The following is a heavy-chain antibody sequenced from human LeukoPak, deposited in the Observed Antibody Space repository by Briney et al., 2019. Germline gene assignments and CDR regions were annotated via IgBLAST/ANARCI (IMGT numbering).Heavy chain of an antibody. V-gene: IGHV4-59*12. CDR1: GGSISSYY. J-gene: IGHJ6*03. CDR2: IYYSGST. D-gene: IGHD2-2*01. Sequence: SETLSLTCTVSGGSISSYYWSWIRQPPGKGLEWIGYIYYSGSTNYNPSLKSRVTISVDTSKNQFSLKLSSVTAADTAVYYCASLVVVPAPSAPTNYYNYMDVWGKGTTVTISS. CDR3: ASLVVVPAPSAPTNYYNYMDV.